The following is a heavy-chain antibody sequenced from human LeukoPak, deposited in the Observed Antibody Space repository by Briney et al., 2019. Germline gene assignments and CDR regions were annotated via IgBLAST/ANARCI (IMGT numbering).Heavy chain of an antibody. CDR3: AKDRTVGASYWYFDL. V-gene: IGHV3-23*01. Sequence: PGGSLRLSCTASGVTLSSYAMSWARQAPGKGLEWVSGISSSGSGGNTYYADSVKGRFTISRDSSKSTLFLHMNTLRAEDTAIYYCAKDRTVGASYWYFDLWGRGTLVTVSS. CDR2: ISSSGSGGNT. J-gene: IGHJ2*01. CDR1: GVTLSSYA. D-gene: IGHD1-26*01.